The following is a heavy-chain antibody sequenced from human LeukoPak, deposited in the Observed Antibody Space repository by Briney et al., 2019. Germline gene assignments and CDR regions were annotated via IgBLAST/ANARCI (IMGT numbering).Heavy chain of an antibody. J-gene: IGHJ5*02. Sequence: ASVKVSCKASGYTFTGFYMHWVRQAPGQGLEWMGWINPNSGGTNYAQKFQGRVTMTRDTSISTAYMELSRLRSDDTAVYYCARDFGAAGTKIWFDPWGQGTLVTVPS. CDR3: ARDFGAAGTKIWFDP. V-gene: IGHV1-2*02. CDR1: GYTFTGFY. D-gene: IGHD6-13*01. CDR2: INPNSGGT.